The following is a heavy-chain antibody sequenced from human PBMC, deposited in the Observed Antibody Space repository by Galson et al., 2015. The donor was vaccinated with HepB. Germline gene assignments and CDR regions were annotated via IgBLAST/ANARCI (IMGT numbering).Heavy chain of an antibody. V-gene: IGHV3-23*01. CDR2: ISGGGGST. J-gene: IGHJ6*03. Sequence: SLRLSCAASGFTFSTYAMSWVRQAPGMGLEWVSGISGGGGSTYYADSVTGRFTISRDNSKNTLYLQVNSLRAEDTAVYYCAKGSEYSSSSVPRGYYYYFYMDVWGKGTSVTVSS. CDR3: AKGSEYSSSSVPRGYYYYFYMDV. D-gene: IGHD6-6*01. CDR1: GFTFSTYA.